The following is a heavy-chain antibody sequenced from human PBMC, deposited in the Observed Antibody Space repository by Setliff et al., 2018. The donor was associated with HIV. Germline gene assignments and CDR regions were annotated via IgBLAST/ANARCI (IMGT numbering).Heavy chain of an antibody. J-gene: IGHJ4*02. CDR3: ARQLSNSLES. V-gene: IGHV1-2*02. CDR2: ISPNNGDT. Sequence: ASVKVSCKASGYTFIDYFLHWVRQAPGQGLEWMGWISPNNGDTNTPQRFRGRVTMTRDTSINTAYMELSGLRSDDTAVYYCARQLSNSLESWGEGTLVTVSS. CDR1: GYTFIDYF. D-gene: IGHD1-1*01.